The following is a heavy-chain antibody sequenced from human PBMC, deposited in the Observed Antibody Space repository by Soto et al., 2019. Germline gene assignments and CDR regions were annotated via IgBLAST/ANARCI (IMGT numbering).Heavy chain of an antibody. CDR1: GFAFTSHG. D-gene: IGHD4-17*01. CDR3: ARDDDYDDNGLDS. Sequence: QVQLVESGGGVVQPGRSLRLSCAASGFAFTSHGMHWVRQAPGKGLEWVAVIVREGSEKHYADSVKGRFTISRDNSKNTLYLEMNSLRAEDTAVYYCARDDDYDDNGLDSWGQGTLVTVSS. CDR2: IVREGSEK. V-gene: IGHV3-33*01. J-gene: IGHJ5*01.